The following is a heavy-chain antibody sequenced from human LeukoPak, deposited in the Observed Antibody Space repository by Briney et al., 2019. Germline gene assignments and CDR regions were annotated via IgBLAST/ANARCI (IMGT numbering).Heavy chain of an antibody. Sequence: PGGSLRLSCAASGFTFSSYAMSWVRQAPGKGLEWVSAISGSGGSTYYADSVKGRFSISRDNSKNTLYLQMSSLRAEDTAIYYCAKIYASGSYNNFPDYWGQGTLVTVSS. V-gene: IGHV3-23*01. J-gene: IGHJ4*02. CDR2: ISGSGGST. CDR1: GFTFSSYA. D-gene: IGHD3-10*01. CDR3: AKIYASGSYNNFPDY.